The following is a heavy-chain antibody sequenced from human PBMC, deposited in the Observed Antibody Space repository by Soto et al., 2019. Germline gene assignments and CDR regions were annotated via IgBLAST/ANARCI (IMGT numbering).Heavy chain of an antibody. V-gene: IGHV4-59*01. CDR1: GGSISSYY. D-gene: IGHD3-22*01. J-gene: IGHJ4*02. CDR2: IYYSGST. Sequence: SETLSLTCTVSGGSISSYYWSWIRLPPGKGLEWIGYIYYSGSTNYNPSLKSRVTISVDTSKNQFSLKLSSVTAADSAVYYCARVDSSGYFLFDYWGQGTLVTVSS. CDR3: ARVDSSGYFLFDY.